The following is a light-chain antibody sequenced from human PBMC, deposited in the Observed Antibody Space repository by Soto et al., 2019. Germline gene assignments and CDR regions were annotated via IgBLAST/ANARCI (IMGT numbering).Light chain of an antibody. V-gene: IGKV3-20*01. Sequence: EVVLTQSPGTLSLSPGERATLSCRASQTVRNNYLAWYQQKPGQAPRLLIYDASSRATGIPDRFSGGGSGTDFTLTISRLEPEDFAVYYCQQYGSSPFTFGQGTRLEIK. CDR2: DAS. J-gene: IGKJ5*01. CDR3: QQYGSSPFT. CDR1: QTVRNNY.